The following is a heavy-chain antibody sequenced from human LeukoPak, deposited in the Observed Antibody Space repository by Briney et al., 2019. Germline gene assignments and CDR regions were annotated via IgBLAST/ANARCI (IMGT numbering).Heavy chain of an antibody. Sequence: PGRSLRLSCAASGFTFGSHGMHWVRQAPGKGLEWVAVIWYDGSNYYYADSVKGRFTISRDNSKNTVYLQMNSLRAEDTAVYYCGRKCSSSWYIDYWGQGTLVTVSS. CDR2: IWYDGSNY. J-gene: IGHJ4*02. V-gene: IGHV3-33*01. D-gene: IGHD6-13*01. CDR3: GRKCSSSWYIDY. CDR1: GFTFGSHG.